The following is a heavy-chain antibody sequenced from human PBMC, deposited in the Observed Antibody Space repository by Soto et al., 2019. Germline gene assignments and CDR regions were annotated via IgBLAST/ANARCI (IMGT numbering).Heavy chain of an antibody. CDR2: ISWNSGSM. CDR3: VKGSGYDTSGYYFDY. D-gene: IGHD3-22*01. J-gene: IGHJ4*02. V-gene: IGHV3-9*01. CDR1: RFVFDDYA. Sequence: DAQLVESGGGLVQPGRSLRLSLADSRFVFDDYAMHWVRQAPGKGLEWVAGISWNSGSMAYAGSVKGRFTISRDNAKNALYLQKNSLRPGDTALYYCVKGSGYDTSGYYFDYWGQGTLVIVSS.